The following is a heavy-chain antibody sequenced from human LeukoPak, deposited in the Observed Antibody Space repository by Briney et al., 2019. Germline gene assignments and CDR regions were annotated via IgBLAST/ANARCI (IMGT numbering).Heavy chain of an antibody. Sequence: SETLSLTCTVSGYSISSGYYWGWIRQPPGKGLEWIGSIYHSGSTYYNPSLKSRVTISVDTSKNQFSLKLSSVTAADTAVYYCARDQDDSSGYYPSYWYFDLWGRGTLVTVSS. J-gene: IGHJ2*01. CDR2: IYHSGST. V-gene: IGHV4-38-2*02. CDR1: GYSISSGYY. D-gene: IGHD3-22*01. CDR3: ARDQDDSSGYYPSYWYFDL.